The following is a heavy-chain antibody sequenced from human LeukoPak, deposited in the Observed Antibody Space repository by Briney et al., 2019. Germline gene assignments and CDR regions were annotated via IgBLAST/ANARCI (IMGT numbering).Heavy chain of an antibody. V-gene: IGHV3-20*04. J-gene: IGHJ4*02. CDR3: ARGYCSGGSCFLFDY. D-gene: IGHD2-15*01. CDR2: INWNGGST. CDR1: GFTFDDYG. Sequence: XGGSLRLSCAASGFTFDDYGMTWVRQAPGKGLEWVSGINWNGGSTGYADSVKGRFSILRDTAKNSLYLQMNSLRAEDTALYYCARGYCSGGSCFLFDYWGQGTLVTVSS.